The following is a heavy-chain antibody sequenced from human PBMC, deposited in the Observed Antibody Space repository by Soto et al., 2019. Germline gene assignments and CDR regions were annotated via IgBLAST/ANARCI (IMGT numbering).Heavy chain of an antibody. J-gene: IGHJ4*02. D-gene: IGHD3-3*01. CDR1: GGSISSGGYS. CDR2: IYHSGST. V-gene: IGHV4-30-2*01. Sequence: PSESLSVTCAVSGGSISSGGYSWSWILQPPGKGLEWIGYIYHSGSTYYNPSLKSRVTISVDRSKNQFSLKLSSVTAADTAVYYCARGGINYDFWSGYLSPSYFDYWGQGTLVTVSS. CDR3: ARGGINYDFWSGYLSPSYFDY.